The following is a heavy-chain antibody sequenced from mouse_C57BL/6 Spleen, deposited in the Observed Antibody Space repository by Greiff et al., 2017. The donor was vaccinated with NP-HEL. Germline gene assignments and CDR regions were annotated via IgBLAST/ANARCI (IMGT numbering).Heavy chain of an antibody. CDR2: ISSGSSTI. J-gene: IGHJ4*01. D-gene: IGHD4-1*01. V-gene: IGHV5-17*01. CDR1: GFTFSDYG. Sequence: EVKLVESGGGLVKPGGSLKLSCAASGFTFSDYGMHWVRQAPEKGLEWVAYISSGSSTIYYADTVKGRFTISRDNAKNTLFLQMTSLRSEDTAMYYGARRVGTGAMEYWGKGTSVTVSS. CDR3: ARRVGTGAMEY.